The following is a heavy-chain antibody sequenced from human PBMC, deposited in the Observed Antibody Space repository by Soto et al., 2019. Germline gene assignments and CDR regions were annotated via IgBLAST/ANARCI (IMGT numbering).Heavy chain of an antibody. J-gene: IGHJ4*02. CDR1: GYAITAYY. V-gene: IGHV1-2*02. D-gene: IGHD1-26*01. Sequence: ASVKVSCKASGYAITAYYIHWVRQAPGPGLEWMGWIDPRSGGAIYAQKFQDRVTMTRDTSISTVYMDLSGLRSDDTALYYCARDDYGIYPYWGQGTLVTV. CDR2: IDPRSGGA. CDR3: ARDDYGIYPY.